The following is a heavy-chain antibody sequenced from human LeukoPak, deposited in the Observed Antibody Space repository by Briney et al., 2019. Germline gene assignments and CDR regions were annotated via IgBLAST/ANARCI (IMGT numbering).Heavy chain of an antibody. CDR1: EFTFTTYG. V-gene: IGHV3-33*01. D-gene: IGHD1-1*01. Sequence: GRSLTLSCAASEFTFTTYGMHWVPQAPRKGLEWVAFIYYDGSNIYYADYVKGRFTISRDISKNTLSLQMDSLRAEDTAIYYCARDWKTNSFDYWGQGTLVTVSS. CDR3: ARDWKTNSFDY. CDR2: IYYDGSNI. J-gene: IGHJ4*02.